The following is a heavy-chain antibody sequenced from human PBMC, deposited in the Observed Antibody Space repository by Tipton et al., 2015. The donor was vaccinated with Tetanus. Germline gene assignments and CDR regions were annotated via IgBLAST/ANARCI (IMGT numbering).Heavy chain of an antibody. J-gene: IGHJ6*02. V-gene: IGHV1-8*02. CDR2: LNPKSGSA. CDR1: GYTFTSYG. D-gene: IGHD2-2*01. Sequence: QLVQSGAEVKKPGASVKVSRKASGYTFTSYGLNWVRKAAGRGFEWMGWLNPKSGSAAYAPRFQGRVTMTTNTSITTAFMEVASLTYEDTAVYYCASGSSIRHGLDVWGHGTSVTVSS. CDR3: ASGSSIRHGLDV.